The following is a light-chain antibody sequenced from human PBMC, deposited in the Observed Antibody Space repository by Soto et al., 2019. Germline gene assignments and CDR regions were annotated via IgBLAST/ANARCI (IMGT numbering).Light chain of an antibody. CDR3: QQANRFRFT. J-gene: IGKJ3*01. CDR2: AAS. CDR1: QDISSW. V-gene: IGKV1-12*02. Sequence: DIQMTQSPSSVSASVGDRVTITCRASQDISSWLAWYQQKPGKAPKLLISAASTLQGAVPSTFSGSGFGTDFTLTISSLQPEDFATYYCQQANRFRFTVGPGTKVDIK.